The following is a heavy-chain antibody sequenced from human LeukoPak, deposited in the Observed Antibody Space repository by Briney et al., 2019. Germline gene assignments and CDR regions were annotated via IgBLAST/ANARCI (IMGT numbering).Heavy chain of an antibody. CDR3: ARDRAAFGVVQVGY. Sequence: PGGSLRLSCAASGFTFSNYWMNWVRQAPGKGLEWVANIKQDGGEKSYVDSVKGRFTISRDNAKNSLHLQMNSLRAEDTAVYYCARDRAAFGVVQVGYWGQGTLVTVSS. CDR1: GFTFSNYW. CDR2: IKQDGGEK. D-gene: IGHD3-3*01. J-gene: IGHJ4*02. V-gene: IGHV3-7*01.